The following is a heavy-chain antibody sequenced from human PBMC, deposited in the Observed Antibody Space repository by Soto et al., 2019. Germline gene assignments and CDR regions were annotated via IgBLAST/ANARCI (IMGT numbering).Heavy chain of an antibody. CDR1: GGSFSGYY. V-gene: IGHV4-34*01. J-gene: IGHJ5*02. CDR3: ARDHYSNYRNWFDP. Sequence: PSQTLSLTCAVYGGSFSGYYWTWIRQPPGKGLEWIGEINHSGSTNYNPSLKSRVTISVDTSKNQFSLQLSSVPAADTAVYYCARDHYSNYRNWFDPWGQGTLVTVSS. D-gene: IGHD4-4*01. CDR2: INHSGST.